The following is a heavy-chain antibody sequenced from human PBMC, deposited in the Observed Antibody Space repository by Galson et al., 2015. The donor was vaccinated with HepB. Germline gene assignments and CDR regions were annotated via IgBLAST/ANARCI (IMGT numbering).Heavy chain of an antibody. CDR2: ISWNSGSI. CDR1: GFTFDDYA. D-gene: IGHD3-22*01. Sequence: SLRLSCAASGFTFDDYAMHWVRQAPGKGLEWVSGISWNSGSIGYADSVKGRFTISRDNAKNSLYLQMNSLRAEDTALYYCVYSSGYYCFDYWGQGTLVTVSS. CDR3: VYSSGYYCFDY. V-gene: IGHV3-9*01. J-gene: IGHJ4*02.